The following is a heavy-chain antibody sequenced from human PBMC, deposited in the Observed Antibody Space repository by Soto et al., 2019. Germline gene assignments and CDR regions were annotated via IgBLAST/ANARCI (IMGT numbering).Heavy chain of an antibody. CDR3: AKDSYGDYVLDY. CDR2: ISWDGGST. D-gene: IGHD4-17*01. J-gene: IGHJ4*02. V-gene: IGHV3-43*01. Sequence: PGGSLRLSCAASGFTFDDYTMHWVRQAPGKGLEWVSLISWDGGSTYYADSVKGRFTISRDNSKNSLYLQMNSLRTEDTALYYCAKDSYGDYVLDYWGQGTLVTVSS. CDR1: GFTFDDYT.